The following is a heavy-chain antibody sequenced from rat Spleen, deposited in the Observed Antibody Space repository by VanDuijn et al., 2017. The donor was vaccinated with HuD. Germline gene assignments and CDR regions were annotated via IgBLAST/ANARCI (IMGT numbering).Heavy chain of an antibody. J-gene: IGHJ1*01. CDR3: ARSGGSGESY. CDR2: IWNDGST. V-gene: IGHV2-72*01. Sequence: QVQLKESGPGLMQPSETLSLTCTVSGFSLTRNGVGWVRQPLGKGLVWMGGIWNDGSTDYNSALKSRLSISRDTSKSQLYLKMNNLQTEDTAMYFCARSGGSGESYWGPGTMVTVSS. D-gene: IGHD1-1*01. CDR1: GFSLTRNG.